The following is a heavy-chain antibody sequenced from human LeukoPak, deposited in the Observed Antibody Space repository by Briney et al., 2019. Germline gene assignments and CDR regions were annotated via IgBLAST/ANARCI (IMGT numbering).Heavy chain of an antibody. J-gene: IGHJ5*02. V-gene: IGHV4-34*01. Sequence: SETLSLTCGISGGSFSGYYWTWIRQPPGKGLEWIGEINHSGSTNYNPSLKSRVTISVDTSKNQFSLKLISVTAADTAVYYCAKDRPWRLVVPTTKKKNWFDPWGQGTLVTVSS. CDR2: INHSGST. CDR3: AKDRPWRLVVPTTKKKNWFDP. CDR1: GGSFSGYY. D-gene: IGHD2-15*01.